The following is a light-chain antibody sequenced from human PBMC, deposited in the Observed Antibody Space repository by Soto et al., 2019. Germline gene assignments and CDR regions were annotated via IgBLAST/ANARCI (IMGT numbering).Light chain of an antibody. CDR2: GAS. Sequence: SQSVSSSYLAWYQQKPGQAPRLLIYGASTRATGSPARFSGSGSWTDFTLIISNLQSEDFAVYYWQQRSDWPPITCGQGTRREI. CDR1: QSVSSSY. J-gene: IGKJ5*01. CDR3: QQRSDWPPIT. V-gene: IGKV3D-20*02.